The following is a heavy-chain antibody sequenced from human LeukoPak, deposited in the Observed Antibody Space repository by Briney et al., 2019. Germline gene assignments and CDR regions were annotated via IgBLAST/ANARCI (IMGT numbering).Heavy chain of an antibody. V-gene: IGHV3-23*01. CDR1: GFTFSSYA. CDR2: ISGSGGST. D-gene: IGHD4-17*01. J-gene: IGHJ3*02. Sequence: GGSLRLSCAASGFTFSSYAMSWVRQAPGKGLGWVSAISGSGGSTYYADSVKGRFTISRDNSKNTLYLQMSSLRAEDTAVYYCAKTPRPDDYGDYGVAFDIWGQGTMVTVSS. CDR3: AKTPRPDDYGDYGVAFDI.